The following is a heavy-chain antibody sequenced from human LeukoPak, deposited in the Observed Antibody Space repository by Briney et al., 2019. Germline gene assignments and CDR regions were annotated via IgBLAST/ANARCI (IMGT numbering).Heavy chain of an antibody. CDR3: AKDTRRPVLRYFDWLSSGGMDV. CDR2: ISGSGGST. V-gene: IGHV3-23*01. J-gene: IGHJ6*02. CDR1: GFTFSSYA. D-gene: IGHD3-9*01. Sequence: GGSLRLSCAASGFTFSSYAMSWVRQAPGKGLEWVSVISGSGGSTYYADSVKGRFTISRDNSKNTLYLQMNSLRAEDTAVYYCAKDTRRPVLRYFDWLSSGGMDVWGQGTTVTVSS.